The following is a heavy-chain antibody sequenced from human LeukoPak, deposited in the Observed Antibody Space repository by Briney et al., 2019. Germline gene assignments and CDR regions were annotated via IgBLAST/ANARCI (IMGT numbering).Heavy chain of an antibody. J-gene: IGHJ4*02. CDR3: ARRGDYYGSGDDPFDY. V-gene: IGHV4-34*01. D-gene: IGHD3-10*01. CDR1: GGSFSGYY. CDR2: INHSGST. Sequence: PSETLSLTCAVYGGSFSGYYWSWIRQPPGKGLEWIGEINHSGSTNYNPSLKSRVTISVDTSKNQFSLKLSSVTAADTAVYYCARRGDYYGSGDDPFDYWGQGTLVTVSS.